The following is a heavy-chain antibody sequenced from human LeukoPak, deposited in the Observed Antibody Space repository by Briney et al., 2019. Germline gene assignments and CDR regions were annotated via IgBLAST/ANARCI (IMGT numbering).Heavy chain of an antibody. J-gene: IGHJ5*02. CDR1: GGSVSSGSYY. Sequence: KPSETLSLTCTVSGGSVSSGSYYWSWIRQPPGKGLEWIGYIYYSGSTNYNPSLKSRVTISVDTSKNQFSLKLSSVTAADTAVYYCARDGYSSGWYAGFDPWGQGTLVTVSA. CDR2: IYYSGST. D-gene: IGHD6-19*01. CDR3: ARDGYSSGWYAGFDP. V-gene: IGHV4-61*01.